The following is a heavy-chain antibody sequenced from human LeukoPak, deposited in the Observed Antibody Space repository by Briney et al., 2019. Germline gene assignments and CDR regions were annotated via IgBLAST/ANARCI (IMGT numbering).Heavy chain of an antibody. Sequence: GRSLRLSCAASGFTFSSYGMHWLRQAPGKGLEWVAVISYDGSNKYYADSVKGRFTISRDNSKNTLYLQMNSLRAEDTAVYYCARDTGWDSSSQTTWYSNLWGRGTLVTVSS. J-gene: IGHJ2*01. CDR2: ISYDGSNK. D-gene: IGHD6-13*01. CDR3: ARDTGWDSSSQTTWYSNL. V-gene: IGHV3-30*03. CDR1: GFTFSSYG.